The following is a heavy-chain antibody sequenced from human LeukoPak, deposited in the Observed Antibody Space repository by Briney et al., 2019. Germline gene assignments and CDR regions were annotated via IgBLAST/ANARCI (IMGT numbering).Heavy chain of an antibody. CDR1: GFTFSSYS. CDR3: ARSKIVVVPAATGIFDY. J-gene: IGHJ4*02. V-gene: IGHV3-48*04. D-gene: IGHD2-2*01. CDR2: ISSSSSTI. Sequence: GGSLRLSCAASGFTFSSYSMNWVRQAPGKGLEWVSYISSSSSTIYYADSVKGRFTISRDNAKNSLYLQMNSLRAEDTAVYYCARSKIVVVPAATGIFDYWGQGTLVTVSS.